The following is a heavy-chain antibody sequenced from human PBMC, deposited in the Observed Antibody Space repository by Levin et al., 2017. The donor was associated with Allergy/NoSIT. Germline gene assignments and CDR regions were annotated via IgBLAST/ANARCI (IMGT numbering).Heavy chain of an antibody. J-gene: IGHJ6*02. CDR3: ARDSVSDYINYYYYGMDV. CDR1: GGSISSYY. V-gene: IGHV4-59*01. Sequence: SETLSLTCTVSGGSISSYYWSWIRQPPGKGLEWIGYIYYSGSTNYNPSLKSRVTISVDTSKNQFSLKLSSVTAADTAVYYCARDSVSDYINYYYYGMDVWGQGTTVTVSS. D-gene: IGHD4-11*01. CDR2: IYYSGST.